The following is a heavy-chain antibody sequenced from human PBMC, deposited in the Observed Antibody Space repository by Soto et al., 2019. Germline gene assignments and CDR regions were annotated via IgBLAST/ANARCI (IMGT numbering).Heavy chain of an antibody. CDR2: IWYDGSNK. Sequence: GGSPRLSCAASGFTFSSYAMSWVRQAPGKGLEWVAVIWYDGSNKYYADSVKGRFTISRDNSKNTLYLQMNSLRAEDTAVYYCARDLNYYYDSSGYEAPFDYWGQGTLVTVSS. CDR1: GFTFSSYA. V-gene: IGHV3-33*08. J-gene: IGHJ4*02. D-gene: IGHD3-22*01. CDR3: ARDLNYYYDSSGYEAPFDY.